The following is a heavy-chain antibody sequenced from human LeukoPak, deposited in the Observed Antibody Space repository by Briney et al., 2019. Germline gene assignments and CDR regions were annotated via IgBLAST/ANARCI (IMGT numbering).Heavy chain of an antibody. CDR1: GGSISSYH. J-gene: IGHJ3*01. CDR3: VRPDDNSFDF. CDR2: INHSGST. D-gene: IGHD3-9*01. Sequence: SETLSLTCTVSGGSISSYHWSWIRQPPGKGLEWIGEINHSGSTNYNPSLKSRVTISVDTSKNQFSLKLSSVTAADTAVYYCVRPDDNSFDFWGQGTMVTVSS. V-gene: IGHV4-34*01.